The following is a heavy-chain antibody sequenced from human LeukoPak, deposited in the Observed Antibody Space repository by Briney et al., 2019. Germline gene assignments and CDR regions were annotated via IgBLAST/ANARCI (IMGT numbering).Heavy chain of an antibody. D-gene: IGHD6-19*01. CDR2: INAGNGNT. J-gene: IGHJ3*02. CDR3: ARGCGYSSGWYGDDAFDI. Sequence: ASVKVSCKASGYTFTSYAMHWVRQAPGQRLEWMGWINAGNGNTKYSQEFQGRVTITRDTSASTAYMELSSLRSEDMAVYYCARGCGYSSGWYGDDAFDIWGQGTMVTVSS. CDR1: GYTFTSYA. V-gene: IGHV1-3*03.